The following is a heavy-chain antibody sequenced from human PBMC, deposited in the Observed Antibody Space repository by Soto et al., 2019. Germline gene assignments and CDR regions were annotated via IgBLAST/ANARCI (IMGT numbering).Heavy chain of an antibody. CDR3: ARREDCSGCSCYGIVDY. Sequence: QVQLQQWGAGLLKPSETLSLTCAVYGGSFSGYYWSWIRQPPGKGLEWIGEINHSGSTNYNPSLKSRVTISVDTSKNKFSLKLSSVTAADTGVYYCARREDCSGCSCYGIVDYWGEGTLVMVSS. CDR1: GGSFSGYY. CDR2: INHSGST. D-gene: IGHD2-15*01. V-gene: IGHV4-34*01. J-gene: IGHJ4*02.